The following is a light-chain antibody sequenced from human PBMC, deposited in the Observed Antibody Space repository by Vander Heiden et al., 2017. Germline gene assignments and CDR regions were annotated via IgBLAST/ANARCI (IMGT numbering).Light chain of an antibody. CDR2: KAS. CDR3: QQYNSNFNT. CDR1: QRISSW. J-gene: IGKJ2*01. Sequence: DIQMTQCPSTLPVPVGDRVANTCRASQRISSWLAWYQQKPGKAPKVLIYKASSLESEVPSRFSGSGSGTEFTLTISSLQPDDFATYYCQQYNSNFNTFGQGTKLEIK. V-gene: IGKV1-5*03.